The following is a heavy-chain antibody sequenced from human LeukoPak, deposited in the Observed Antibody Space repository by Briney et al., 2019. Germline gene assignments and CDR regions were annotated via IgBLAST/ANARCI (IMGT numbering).Heavy chain of an antibody. CDR3: ARDRYYDSSGYNYFDY. CDR1: GVSISSSSYY. V-gene: IGHV4-39*07. D-gene: IGHD3-22*01. CDR2: IYSSGST. J-gene: IGHJ4*02. Sequence: PSETLSLTCTVSGVSISSSSYYWGWIRQSPGKGLEWIGSIYSSGSTYYNPSLKSRVTISVDMSKNQFSLRLSSVTAADTAMYYCARDRYYDSSGYNYFDYWGQGTLVTVSS.